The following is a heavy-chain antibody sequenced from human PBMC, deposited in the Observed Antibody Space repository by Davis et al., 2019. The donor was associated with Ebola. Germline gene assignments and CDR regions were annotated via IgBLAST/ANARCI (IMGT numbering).Heavy chain of an antibody. CDR3: AKEIVNLGPAFDY. J-gene: IGHJ4*02. V-gene: IGHV1-8*01. CDR1: GYTFTSYD. CDR2: MNPNSGNT. Sequence: ASVKVSCKASGYTFTSYDINWVRQATGQGLEWMGWMNPNSGNTGYAQKFQGRVTMTRNTSISTAYMELRSLRSDDTAVYYCAKEIVNLGPAFDYWGQGILVTVSS. D-gene: IGHD2/OR15-2a*01.